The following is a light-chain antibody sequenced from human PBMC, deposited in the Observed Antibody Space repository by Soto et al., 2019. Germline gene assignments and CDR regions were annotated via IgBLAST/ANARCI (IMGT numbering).Light chain of an antibody. CDR1: SSNIGSNT. CDR2: SNN. CDR3: AAWDASLNGVV. J-gene: IGLJ2*01. V-gene: IGLV1-44*01. Sequence: QSVLTQPPSASGTPGQRVTISCSGSSSNIGSNTVNWYQQHPRTAPQLLIYSNNQRPSAVPDRFSGCTSGTSASLAISGRQSEEEADDYCAAWDASLNGVVFGGGTKLTVL.